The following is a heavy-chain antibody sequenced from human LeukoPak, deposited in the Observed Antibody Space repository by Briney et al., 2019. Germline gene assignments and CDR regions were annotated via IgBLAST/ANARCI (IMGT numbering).Heavy chain of an antibody. CDR3: ARDSGSGWYYFDY. V-gene: IGHV1-69*13. CDR1: GYTFTSYY. J-gene: IGHJ4*02. Sequence: ASVKVSCKASGYTFTSYYMHWVRQAPGQGLEWMGGIIPIFGTANYAQKFQGRVTITADESTSTAYMELSSLRSEDTAVYYCARDSGSGWYYFDYWGQGTLVTVSS. D-gene: IGHD6-19*01. CDR2: IIPIFGTA.